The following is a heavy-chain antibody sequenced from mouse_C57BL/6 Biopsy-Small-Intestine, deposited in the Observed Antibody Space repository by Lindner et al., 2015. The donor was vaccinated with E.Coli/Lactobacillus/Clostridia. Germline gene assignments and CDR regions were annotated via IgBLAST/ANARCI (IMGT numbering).Heavy chain of an antibody. J-gene: IGHJ3*01. CDR3: ARCFEHGSSYKAWFAY. Sequence: VQLQESGPELVKPGASVKISCKTSGYSFTGYYMSWVKQSPEKSLEWIGEIYTSTGGTIYNQKFKAKATMTEDKSSSTVYMELKSLTSEDSAVYYCARCFEHGSSYKAWFAYWGQGTLVTVSA. CDR2: IYTSTGGT. CDR1: GYSFTGYY. V-gene: IGHV1-42*01. D-gene: IGHD1-1*01.